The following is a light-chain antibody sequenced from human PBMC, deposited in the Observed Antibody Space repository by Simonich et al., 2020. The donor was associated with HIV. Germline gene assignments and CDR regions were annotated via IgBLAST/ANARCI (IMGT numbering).Light chain of an antibody. Sequence: DIVMTQSPDSLAVSLGERATINCKSSQSVLYNSNNTNYLAWYQQKPGQPPKLLIYWASTRESGVPERLSGSGSGTDFTLTISSLQAEDVAVYYCQQYYGTPLSFGGGTKLEVK. CDR2: WAS. V-gene: IGKV4-1*01. CDR3: QQYYGTPLS. CDR1: QSVLYNSNNTNY. J-gene: IGKJ4*02.